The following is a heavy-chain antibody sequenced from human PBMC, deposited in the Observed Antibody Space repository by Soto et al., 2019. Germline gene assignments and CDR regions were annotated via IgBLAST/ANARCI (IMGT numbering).Heavy chain of an antibody. D-gene: IGHD1-20*01. CDR2: TGISGRTT. V-gene: IGHV3-23*01. CDR1: GFTITSSA. J-gene: IGHJ4*02. CDR3: ATVHNTSRSFDY. Sequence: EVQLLDSGGCLVQPGESLRLSCAASGFTITSSAMSWVRQAPGKGLEWVSTTGISGRTTYYADSVKGRFTVSRDDSKNTLDLQMSSLRAEDTAVYYCATVHNTSRSFDYWGQGTPVTVSS.